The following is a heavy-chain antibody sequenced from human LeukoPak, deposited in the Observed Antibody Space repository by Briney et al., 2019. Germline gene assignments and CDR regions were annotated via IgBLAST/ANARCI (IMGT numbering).Heavy chain of an antibody. D-gene: IGHD3-22*01. J-gene: IGHJ5*01. CDR1: GFSFDDYA. CDR3: ARESDSSGWYDS. CDR2: ISGDGGST. V-gene: IGHV3-43*02. Sequence: GGSLRLSCAAPGFSFDDYAIHWDRQAPGKGLEWVSLISGDGGSTFYADSVKGRFTISRDNSKNSMYLQMSSLRSEDTALYYCARESDSSGWYDSWGQGTLGTVSP.